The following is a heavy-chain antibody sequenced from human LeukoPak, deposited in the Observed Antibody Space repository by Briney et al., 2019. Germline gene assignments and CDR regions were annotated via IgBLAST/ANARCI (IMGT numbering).Heavy chain of an antibody. V-gene: IGHV1-69*04. CDR2: IIPILGIA. CDR1: GGTFSSYA. J-gene: IGHJ4*02. D-gene: IGHD3-22*01. Sequence: GASVKVSCKASGGTFSSYAISWVRQAPGQGLEWMGRIIPILGIANYAQKFQGRVTITADKSTSTAYMELSSLRSEDTAVYYCARATYYYDSSGSLFDYWGQGTLVTVSS. CDR3: ARATYYYDSSGSLFDY.